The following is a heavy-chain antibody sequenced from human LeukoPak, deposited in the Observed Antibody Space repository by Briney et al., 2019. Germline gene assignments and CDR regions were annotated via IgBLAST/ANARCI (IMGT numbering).Heavy chain of an antibody. CDR3: ARKPTPMAKYGSGPTGFDY. Sequence: PSQTLSLTCTVSGGSISSGGYYWSWIRQHPGKGLEWIGYIYYSGSTYYNPSLKSRVTISLDTSKNQFSLKLSSVTAADTAVYYCARKPTPMAKYGSGPTGFDYWGQGTLVTVSS. CDR1: GGSISSGGYY. D-gene: IGHD3-10*01. V-gene: IGHV4-31*03. J-gene: IGHJ4*02. CDR2: IYYSGST.